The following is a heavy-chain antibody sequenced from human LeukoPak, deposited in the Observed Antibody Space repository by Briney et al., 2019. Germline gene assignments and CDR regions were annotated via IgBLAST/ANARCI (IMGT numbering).Heavy chain of an antibody. D-gene: IGHD3-22*01. J-gene: IGHJ4*02. CDR1: GFTFSSYS. CDR2: ISSSSSYI. V-gene: IGHV3-21*01. CDR3: ARDADPRKGLLPLGYFDY. Sequence: PGGSLRLSCAASGFTFSSYSMSRVRQAPGKGLGWVSSISSSSSYIYYADSVKGRFTIARDNAKNALYLQMNSLRAEDTAVYYCARDADPRKGLLPLGYFDYWGQGTLVTVSS.